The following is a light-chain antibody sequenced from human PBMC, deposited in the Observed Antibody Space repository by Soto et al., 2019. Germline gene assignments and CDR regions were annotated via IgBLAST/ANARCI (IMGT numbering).Light chain of an antibody. CDR3: QQYNNWLSRT. CDR1: QSVSSN. V-gene: IGKV3-15*01. J-gene: IGKJ1*01. Sequence: EIVMTQSPATLSVSPGERATLSCRASQSVSSNLAWYQQKPGQAPRLLIYGASTRATGIPARFSGSGSGTEFTLTISSLQSEDFAVYYCQQYNNWLSRTLGQGTKVDIK. CDR2: GAS.